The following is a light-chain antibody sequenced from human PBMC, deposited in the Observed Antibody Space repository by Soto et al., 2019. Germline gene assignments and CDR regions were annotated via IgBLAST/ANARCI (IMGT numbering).Light chain of an antibody. CDR3: QQYGSSPRT. Sequence: EIVLTQSPGTLSLSPGERATLSCRASQSVSSSYLAWYQQKPGQAPRLLIYGASSRATGIPDRFSGSGSGPDFPLTISRLEPEEFAVYYCQQYGSSPRTFGQGTKVEIK. V-gene: IGKV3-20*01. J-gene: IGKJ1*01. CDR1: QSVSSSY. CDR2: GAS.